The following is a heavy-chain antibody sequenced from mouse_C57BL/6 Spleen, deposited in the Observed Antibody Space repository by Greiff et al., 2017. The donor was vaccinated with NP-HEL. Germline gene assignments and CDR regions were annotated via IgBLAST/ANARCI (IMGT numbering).Heavy chain of an antibody. CDR2: IYPGSGNT. CDR1: GYTFTDYY. J-gene: IGHJ3*01. V-gene: IGHV1-76*01. CDR3: AREDSSGWAY. Sequence: VQLQQSGAELVRPGASVKLSCKASGYTFTDYYINWVKQRPGQGLEWIARIYPGSGNTYYNEKFKGKATLTAEKSSSTAYMQLSSLTSEDSAVYFCAREDSSGWAYWGQGTLVTVSA. D-gene: IGHD3-2*02.